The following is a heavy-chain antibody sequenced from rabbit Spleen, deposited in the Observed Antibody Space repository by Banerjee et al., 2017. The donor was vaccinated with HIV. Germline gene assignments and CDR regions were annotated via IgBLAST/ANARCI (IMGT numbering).Heavy chain of an antibody. CDR1: GISFGISDY. Sequence: QSLEESGGGLVQPEGSLTLTCTASGISFGISDYMCWVRQAPGKGLEWIACIDAGSSGFTYHASWAKGRFTISRTSSTTVTLRMTSLTAADRATYFCARDLAGVIGWNFGWWGPGTLVTVS. J-gene: IGHJ4*01. CDR2: IDAGSSGFT. V-gene: IGHV1S40*01. D-gene: IGHD4-1*01. CDR3: ARDLAGVIGWNFGW.